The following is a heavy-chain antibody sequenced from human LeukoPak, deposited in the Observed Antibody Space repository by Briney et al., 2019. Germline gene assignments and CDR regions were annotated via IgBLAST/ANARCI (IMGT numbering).Heavy chain of an antibody. Sequence: SETLSLTCTVSGGSISSYYWSWIRQPPGKGLEWIGYIYYSGSTNYNPSLKSRVTISVDTSKNQFSLKLSSVTAADTAVYYCARDWYYYDSSGYYLYYYYYGMDVWGQGTTVTVSS. CDR3: ARDWYYYDSSGYYLYYYYYGMDV. J-gene: IGHJ6*02. CDR2: IYYSGST. D-gene: IGHD3-22*01. V-gene: IGHV4-59*12. CDR1: GGSISSYY.